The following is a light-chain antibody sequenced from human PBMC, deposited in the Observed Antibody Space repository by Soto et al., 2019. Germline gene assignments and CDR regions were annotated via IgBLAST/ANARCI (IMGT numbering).Light chain of an antibody. CDR3: KQYYSWT. J-gene: IGKJ1*01. CDR1: QSVLYSSNNKNY. V-gene: IGKV4-1*01. CDR2: WAS. Sequence: DIVMTQSPDSLAVSLGERATINCKSSQSVLYSSNNKNYLAWYQQKPGQPPKLLIYWASTRESGVPDRFSGSGSGTDFTLTISSLQAEDVAVYYCKQYYSWTFGQGTKVDIK.